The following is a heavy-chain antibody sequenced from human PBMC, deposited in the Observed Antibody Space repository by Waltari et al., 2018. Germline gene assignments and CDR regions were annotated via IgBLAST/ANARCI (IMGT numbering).Heavy chain of an antibody. CDR2: INPNSGDT. Sequence: QVQLVQSGTEVKKPGASVKVSCKASGYPFTAYYFHWVRQAPGQGLEWMGWINPNSGDTNYAQKFQGRVTMTRDTSISTAYMELSRLRSDDTTLYYCARGHMVRGVTRWFDPWGQGTLVTVSS. J-gene: IGHJ5*02. D-gene: IGHD3-10*01. CDR1: GYPFTAYY. CDR3: ARGHMVRGVTRWFDP. V-gene: IGHV1-2*02.